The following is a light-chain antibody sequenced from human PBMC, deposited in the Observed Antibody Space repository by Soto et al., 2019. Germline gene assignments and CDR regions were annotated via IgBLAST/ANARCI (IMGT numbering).Light chain of an antibody. J-gene: IGKJ2*01. V-gene: IGKV3-11*01. CDR3: QQRQT. CDR1: QSVSSY. CDR2: DAS. Sequence: EIVLTQSPATLSLSPGERATLSCRASQSVSSYLAGYQQKPGQAPRLLIYDASNRATGIPARFSGSGSGTDFTLTISSLEPEDFAVYYCQQRQTFGQGTKLEIK.